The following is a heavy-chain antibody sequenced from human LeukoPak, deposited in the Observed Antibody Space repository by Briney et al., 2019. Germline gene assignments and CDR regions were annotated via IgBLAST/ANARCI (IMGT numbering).Heavy chain of an antibody. CDR3: ARDREVPGAMGYYYYYYMDV. J-gene: IGHJ6*03. CDR2: INSDGSST. CDR1: RFTFSSYW. D-gene: IGHD2-2*01. V-gene: IGHV3-74*01. Sequence: GGSPRLSCAASRFTFSSYWMHWVRQVPGKGLVWVSRINSDGSSTSYADCVKGRFTISRDNAKNTLYLQMNSLRAEDTAVYYCARDREVPGAMGYYYYYYMDVWGKGTTVTVSS.